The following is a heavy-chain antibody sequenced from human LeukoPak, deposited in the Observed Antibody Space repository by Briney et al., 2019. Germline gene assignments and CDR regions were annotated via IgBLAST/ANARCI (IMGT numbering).Heavy chain of an antibody. CDR2: ISTSSSYI. V-gene: IGHV3-21*01. Sequence: GGSLRLSCTTSGFTFGDYAVSWFRQAPGKGLEWVSSISTSSSYISYADSVRGRFTISRDNAKNSLYLQMNSLRAEDTAVYYCASAHYGSGSYVIDYWGQGALVTVSS. J-gene: IGHJ4*02. CDR3: ASAHYGSGSYVIDY. D-gene: IGHD3-10*01. CDR1: GFTFGDYA.